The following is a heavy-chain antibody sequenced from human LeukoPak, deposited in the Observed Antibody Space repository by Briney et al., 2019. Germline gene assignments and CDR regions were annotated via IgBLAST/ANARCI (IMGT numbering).Heavy chain of an antibody. Sequence: PRGSLRLSCAVSGFTFSSYVMHWVRQAPGKGLEWVAGISYDGSNEYYPDSVKSRFTTSRDNSKNTLFLQMNSLRAEDTAFYYCAREDYTSSSPCFDYWGQGTLVTVSS. D-gene: IGHD6-6*01. CDR2: ISYDGSNE. J-gene: IGHJ4*02. CDR1: GFTFSSYV. CDR3: AREDYTSSSPCFDY. V-gene: IGHV3-30*04.